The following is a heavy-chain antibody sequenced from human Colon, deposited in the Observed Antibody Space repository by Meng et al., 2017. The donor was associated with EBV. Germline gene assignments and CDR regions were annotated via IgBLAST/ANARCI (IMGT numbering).Heavy chain of an antibody. CDR2: IYHSGST. Sequence: QWHLQESGTGLVKASGTLSLICAVSGGSISNSNWWSWVRQPSGKGLEWIGEIYHSGSTNYNPSLKSRVTISVDKSKTQFSLKLSSVTAADTAVYYCARVVTALWGYYFDYWGQGTLVTVSS. D-gene: IGHD2-21*02. CDR1: GGSISNSNW. V-gene: IGHV4-4*02. J-gene: IGHJ4*02. CDR3: ARVVTALWGYYFDY.